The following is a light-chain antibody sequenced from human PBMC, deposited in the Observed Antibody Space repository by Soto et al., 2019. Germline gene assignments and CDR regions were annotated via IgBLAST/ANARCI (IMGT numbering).Light chain of an antibody. CDR2: DAS. CDR3: QQRTDRPPWT. Sequence: EIVLTQSPATLSLSPGEIATLSFSASQSIGLAIAWYQHKPGQAPRLLIFDASQRATGIPARFRGSGSGTDFTLSISSLEPEDFAVYYCQQRTDRPPWTFGQGTKVDIK. CDR1: QSIGLA. V-gene: IGKV3-11*01. J-gene: IGKJ1*01.